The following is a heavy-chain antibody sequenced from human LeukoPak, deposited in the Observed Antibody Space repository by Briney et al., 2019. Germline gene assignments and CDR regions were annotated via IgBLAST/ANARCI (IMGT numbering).Heavy chain of an antibody. J-gene: IGHJ4*02. CDR3: ARVDGHQGAYGDYPLGY. Sequence: AASVKVSCKASGGTFSSYAISWVRQAPGQGLEWMGRIIPIFGTANYAQKFQGRVTITTDESTSTAYMELSSLRSEDTAVYYCARVDGHQGAYGDYPLGYWGQGTLVTVSS. V-gene: IGHV1-69*05. CDR2: IIPIFGTA. CDR1: GGTFSSYA. D-gene: IGHD4-17*01.